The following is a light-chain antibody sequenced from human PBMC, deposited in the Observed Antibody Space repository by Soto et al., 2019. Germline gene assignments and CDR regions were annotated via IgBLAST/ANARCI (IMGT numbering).Light chain of an antibody. CDR1: SSDVGSYNV. V-gene: IGLV2-23*02. Sequence: QSALTQPASVSGSPGQSITISCTGTSSDVGSYNVVSWYQQHPGKAPKLLIYEVSKRPSGVSDRFSGSKSGNTASLTISGLQAEDEADYHCRSYAGSSSAYVFGTGTKLTVL. J-gene: IGLJ1*01. CDR3: RSYAGSSSAYV. CDR2: EVS.